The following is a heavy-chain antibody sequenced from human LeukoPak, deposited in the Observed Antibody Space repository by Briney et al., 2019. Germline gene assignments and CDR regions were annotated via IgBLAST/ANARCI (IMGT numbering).Heavy chain of an antibody. CDR2: INHSGST. J-gene: IGHJ4*02. CDR1: GGSFSGYY. CDR3: ASASVNLRSPRPS. D-gene: IGHD4-17*01. V-gene: IGHV4-34*01. Sequence: SETLSLTCAVYGGSFSGYYWSWIRQPPGKGLEWIGEINHSGSTNYNPSLKSRVTISVATSKNQFSLKLSSVTAAHTAVYYCASASVNLRSPRPSWGQGTLVTVSS.